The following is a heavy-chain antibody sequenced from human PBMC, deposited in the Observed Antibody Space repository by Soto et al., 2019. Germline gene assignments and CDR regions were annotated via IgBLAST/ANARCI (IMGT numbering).Heavy chain of an antibody. Sequence: QVQLVQSGAEVKKPGASVKVSCKASGYTFTRSGISWVRQAPGQGLERMVWISTYNGDTKYTQTFQGRVTMPTAKSTSTVYMERRSLTSDDTAVYYCAREGVAPYYYYGMDVWGQGPPVTVSS. V-gene: IGHV1-18*01. J-gene: IGHJ6*02. CDR2: ISTYNGDT. CDR1: GYTFTRSG. CDR3: AREGVAPYYYYGMDV.